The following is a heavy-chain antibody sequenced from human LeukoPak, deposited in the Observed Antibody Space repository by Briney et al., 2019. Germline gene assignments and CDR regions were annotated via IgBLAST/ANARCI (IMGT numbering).Heavy chain of an antibody. J-gene: IGHJ4*02. CDR2: IHFNGSN. Sequence: SETVSLTCTVSGCSISSYYWSWIRQPPGKGPEYIGFIHFNGSNNYNPSLANRVTISADKSTNQFSQRLESVTAADTAVYYCARGFMIPWGGGFDSWGQGTLVTVSS. CDR3: ARGFMIPWGGGFDS. V-gene: IGHV4-59*01. CDR1: GCSISSYY. D-gene: IGHD3-16*01.